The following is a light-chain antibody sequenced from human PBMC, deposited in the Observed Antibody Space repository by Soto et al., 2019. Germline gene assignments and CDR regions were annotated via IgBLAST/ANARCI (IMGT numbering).Light chain of an antibody. V-gene: IGLV2-8*01. J-gene: IGLJ2*01. CDR2: EVS. Sequence: QSALTQPPSASGSPGQSVTISCTGTSSDIGGYNYVSWYQQHQGKAPKLMIYEVSKRPSGVPDRFSGSKSGNTASLTVSGLQAEDAADYYCRSYAGSNNVVFGGGTKLTVL. CDR3: RSYAGSNNVV. CDR1: SSDIGGYNY.